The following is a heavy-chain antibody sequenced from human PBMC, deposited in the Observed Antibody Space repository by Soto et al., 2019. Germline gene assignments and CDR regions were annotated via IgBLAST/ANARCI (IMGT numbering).Heavy chain of an antibody. CDR2: MNPKSGNT. V-gene: IGHV1-8*01. CDR3: ARVPPAVVSDPIGYNWFDP. D-gene: IGHD2-15*01. CDR1: GYTFTNYD. J-gene: IGHJ5*02. Sequence: QVQLVQSGAEVKKPGASVKVSCKASGYTFTNYDINWVRQAPGQGLEWMGWMNPKSGNTGYAQKFQGRVTMTRSTSISTAYMELSSLISEDMAIYYCARVPPAVVSDPIGYNWFDPWGQGTLVTVSS.